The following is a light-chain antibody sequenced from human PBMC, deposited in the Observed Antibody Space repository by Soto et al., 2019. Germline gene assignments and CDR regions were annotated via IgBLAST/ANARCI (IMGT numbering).Light chain of an antibody. CDR1: SSDVGGYNY. CDR2: EVS. V-gene: IGLV2-8*01. CDR3: ISYTGSSTSYV. J-gene: IGLJ1*01. Sequence: QSALTQPPSASGSPGQSVTISCTGTSSDVGGYNYVSWYQQHPGKAPKLMIYEVSKRPSGVPDRFSGFKSGNTASLTVSGLQAEDEADYYCISYTGSSTSYVFGSGTKVTVL.